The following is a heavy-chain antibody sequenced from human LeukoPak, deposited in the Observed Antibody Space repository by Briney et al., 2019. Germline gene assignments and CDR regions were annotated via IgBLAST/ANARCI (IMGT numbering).Heavy chain of an antibody. V-gene: IGHV3-30*02. CDR1: GFTFSSYG. CDR3: AKGSSSSSWYLYFHH. CDR2: IRYDGSNK. D-gene: IGHD6-13*01. Sequence: GGSLRLSCAASGFTFSSYGMHWVRQAPGKGLEWVAFIRYDGSNKYYADSVKGRFTISRDNSKNTLYLQMNSLRAEDTAVYYCAKGSSSSSWYLYFHHWGQGTLVTVSS. J-gene: IGHJ1*01.